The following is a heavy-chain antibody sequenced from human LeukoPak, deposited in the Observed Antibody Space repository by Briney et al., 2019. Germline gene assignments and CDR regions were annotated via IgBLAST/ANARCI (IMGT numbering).Heavy chain of an antibody. J-gene: IGHJ3*02. CDR2: IKQDGSEK. V-gene: IGHV3-7*01. CDR3: ARIGVVVVTAIVTIDAFDI. D-gene: IGHD2-21*02. Sequence: PGRSLRLSCAASGFTFSSYWMSWVRQAPGKGLEWVANIKQDGSEKYYVDPVKGRFTISRDNAKNSLYLQMNSLRAEDTAVYYCARIGVVVVTAIVTIDAFDIWGQGTMVTVSS. CDR1: GFTFSSYW.